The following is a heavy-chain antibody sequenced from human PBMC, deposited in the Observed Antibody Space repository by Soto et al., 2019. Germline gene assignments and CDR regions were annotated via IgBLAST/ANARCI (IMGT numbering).Heavy chain of an antibody. J-gene: IGHJ6*03. CDR2: IDKVGTDS. CDR3: ARGWFGPDV. Sequence: EVQLVEYGGGLVQPGGSPRLSCAASEFTFSGRSVHWVRQAPGKGLVWVSGIDKVGTDSTYADSVKGRFTSSRDNAKNTVYLQRNRLRVEDTAVYYCARGWFGPDVWGKGTRVTVSS. D-gene: IGHD3-10*01. CDR1: EFTFSGRS. V-gene: IGHV3-74*01.